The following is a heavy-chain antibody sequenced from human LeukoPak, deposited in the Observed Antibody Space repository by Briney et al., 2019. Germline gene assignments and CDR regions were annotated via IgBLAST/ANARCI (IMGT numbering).Heavy chain of an antibody. D-gene: IGHD5-18*01. CDR1: GGTFNSYA. Sequence: ASVKVSCKASGGTFNSYAISWVRQAPGQGLEWMGWINPNSGGTNYAQKFQGRVTMTRDTSISTAYMELSRLRSDDTAVYYCARVLQYSYGSVNWFDPWGQGTLVTVSS. CDR2: INPNSGGT. V-gene: IGHV1-2*02. CDR3: ARVLQYSYGSVNWFDP. J-gene: IGHJ5*02.